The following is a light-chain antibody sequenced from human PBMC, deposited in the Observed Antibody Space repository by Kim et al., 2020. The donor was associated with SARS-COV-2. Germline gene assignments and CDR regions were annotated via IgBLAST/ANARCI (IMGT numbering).Light chain of an antibody. CDR1: SGDVGGYNY. Sequence: GHSITTACTGTSGDVGGYNYVSWYQQHPGKAPKHMIFEVSNRPSGVSDRFSGSKSGNTASLTISGLQAEDEADYHCSSYTTGTTLVFGTGTKVTVL. CDR3: SSYTTGTTLV. V-gene: IGLV2-14*03. J-gene: IGLJ1*01. CDR2: EVS.